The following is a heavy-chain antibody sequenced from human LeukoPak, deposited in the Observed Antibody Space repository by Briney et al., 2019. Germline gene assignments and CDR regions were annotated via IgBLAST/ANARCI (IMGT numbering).Heavy chain of an antibody. D-gene: IGHD1-7*01. CDR3: AKARLPTNNWYSDSFDS. CDR2: ISFDGNDN. J-gene: IGHJ3*01. V-gene: IGHV3-30*18. CDR1: GFTFSQYG. Sequence: PGGSLRLSCAASGFTFSQYGMNWVRQAPGKGLEWVAVISFDGNDNYYADSVKGRFTISRDNSESDLFLQMSSLRTEDTALYYCAKARLPTNNWYSDSFDSWGQGTLVTVS.